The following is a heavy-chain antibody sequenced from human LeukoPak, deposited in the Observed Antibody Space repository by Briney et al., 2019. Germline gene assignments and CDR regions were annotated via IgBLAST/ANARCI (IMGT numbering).Heavy chain of an antibody. V-gene: IGHV4-34*01. D-gene: IGHD6-13*01. J-gene: IGHJ6*03. Sequence: PSETLSLTCAVYGGSFSGYYWSWIRKPPGKGLERIGEINHSGSTNYNPSLKSRVTISVDTSKNQFSLKLSSVTAADTAVYYCARGGRIAAAFYYYYMDVWGKGTTVTVSS. CDR3: ARGGRIAAAFYYYYMDV. CDR1: GGSFSGYY. CDR2: INHSGST.